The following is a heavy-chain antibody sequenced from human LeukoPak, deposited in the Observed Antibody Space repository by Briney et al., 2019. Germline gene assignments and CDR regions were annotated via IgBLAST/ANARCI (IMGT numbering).Heavy chain of an antibody. CDR2: IYHSGST. Sequence: SETLSLTCAVSDYSISSGYYWGWIRQPPGKGLEWIGSIYHSGSTYYNPSLKSRVTISVDTSTNQFSLELSSVTATDTAVYYCARDLGSGGDSDYWGQGTLVTVSS. J-gene: IGHJ4*02. D-gene: IGHD2-21*01. V-gene: IGHV4-38-2*02. CDR1: DYSISSGYY. CDR3: ARDLGSGGDSDY.